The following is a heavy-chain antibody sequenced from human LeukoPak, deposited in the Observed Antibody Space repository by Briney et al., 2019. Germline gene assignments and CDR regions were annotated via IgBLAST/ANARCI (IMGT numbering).Heavy chain of an antibody. CDR2: IYHSGST. J-gene: IGHJ6*03. CDR3: ARSPISMIVGHYYYYMDV. D-gene: IGHD3-22*01. V-gene: IGHV4-38-2*02. Sequence: SETLSLTCTVSGYSISSGYYWGWIRQPPGKGLEWIGSIYHSGSTYYNPSLKSRVTISVDTSKNQFSLNLSSVTGADTAVYYCARSPISMIVGHYYYYMDVWGQGTTVTVSS. CDR1: GYSISSGYY.